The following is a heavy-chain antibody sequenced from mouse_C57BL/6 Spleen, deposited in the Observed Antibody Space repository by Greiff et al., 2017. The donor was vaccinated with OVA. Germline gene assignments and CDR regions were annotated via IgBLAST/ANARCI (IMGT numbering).Heavy chain of an antibody. Sequence: QVQLKQSGAELVKPGASVKMSCKASGYTFTSYWITWVKQRPGQGLEWIGDIYPGSGSTNYNEKFKSKATLTVDTSSSTAYMQLSSLTSEDSAVYYCARGGANWDVGYAMDYWGQGTSVTVSS. J-gene: IGHJ4*01. D-gene: IGHD4-1*01. V-gene: IGHV1-55*01. CDR1: GYTFTSYW. CDR3: ARGGANWDVGYAMDY. CDR2: IYPGSGST.